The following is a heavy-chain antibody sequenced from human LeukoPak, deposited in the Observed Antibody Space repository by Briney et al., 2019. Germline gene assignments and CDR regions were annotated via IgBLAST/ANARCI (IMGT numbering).Heavy chain of an antibody. V-gene: IGHV4-34*01. CDR1: DGSFSSYY. CDR2: INHSGST. D-gene: IGHD2-8*01. Sequence: SETLSLTCGVYDGSFSSYYWSWIRQPPGKGLEWIGEINHSGSTNYNPSLKSRLTISVDTSKNQFSLKLSSVTSADTAVYYCARGDRPREIPPLIRKKNAFDIWGQGTMVTVSS. J-gene: IGHJ3*02. CDR3: ARGDRPREIPPLIRKKNAFDI.